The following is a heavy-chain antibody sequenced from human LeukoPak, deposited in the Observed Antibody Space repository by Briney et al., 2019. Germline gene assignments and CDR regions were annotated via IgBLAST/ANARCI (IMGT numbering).Heavy chain of an antibody. J-gene: IGHJ4*01. Sequence: PSETLSLTCSVSGYSISTDYYWGWLRQAPGKGLEWIGIINHRGSTNYNPSLKSRVTISPDTSKNQFSLKLSSVTAADTAVYYCARVGDTSGYFQHFDYWGQGILVTVSS. V-gene: IGHV4-38-2*02. D-gene: IGHD3-22*01. CDR3: ARVGDTSGYFQHFDY. CDR1: GYSISTDYY. CDR2: INHRGST.